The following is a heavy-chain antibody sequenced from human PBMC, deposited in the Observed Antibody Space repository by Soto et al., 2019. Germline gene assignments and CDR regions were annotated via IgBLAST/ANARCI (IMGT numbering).Heavy chain of an antibody. CDR2: ISYDGSNK. J-gene: IGHJ4*02. CDR3: AREDQPIAATSYYFDY. CDR1: GFTFSSYA. V-gene: IGHV3-30-3*01. D-gene: IGHD6-6*01. Sequence: GGSLRLSCAASGFTFSSYAMHWVRQAPGKGLEWVAVISYDGSNKYYADSVKGRFTISRDNSKNTLYLQMNSLRAEDTAVYYCAREDQPIAATSYYFDYWGQGTLVTVSS.